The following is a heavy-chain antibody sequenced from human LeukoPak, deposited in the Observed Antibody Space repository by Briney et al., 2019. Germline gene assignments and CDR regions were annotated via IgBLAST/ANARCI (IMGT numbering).Heavy chain of an antibody. V-gene: IGHV4-34*01. CDR1: GESFSGYY. CDR3: ARDRGGYCSSTSCHTFDP. J-gene: IGHJ5*02. CDR2: INHSVST. Sequence: SETLCLACAVYGESFSGYYWSWIRQPPGRGLEWIGEINHSVSTNYNPSLKSRVTISVDTSKNQFSLKLSSVTAADTAVYYCARDRGGYCSSTSCHTFDPWGQGTLVTVSS. D-gene: IGHD2-2*02.